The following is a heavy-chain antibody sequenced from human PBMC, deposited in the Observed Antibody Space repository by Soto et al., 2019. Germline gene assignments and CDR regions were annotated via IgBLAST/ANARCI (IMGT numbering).Heavy chain of an antibody. J-gene: IGHJ4*02. V-gene: IGHV1-18*01. Sequence: QVHLVQSGAEVKKPGASVKVSCKGSGYGFTTYGITWVRQAPGQGLEWMAWISAHNGNTNYAQKLQGRVTVTRDTSTSTASMELRRLRSDDTAVYYCARGRYGDYGGQGALVTVSS. D-gene: IGHD1-1*01. CDR3: ARGRYGDY. CDR2: ISAHNGNT. CDR1: GYGFTTYG.